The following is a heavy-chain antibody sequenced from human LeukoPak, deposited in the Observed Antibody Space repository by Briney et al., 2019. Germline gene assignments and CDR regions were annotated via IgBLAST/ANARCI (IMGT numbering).Heavy chain of an antibody. J-gene: IGHJ3*02. CDR2: IYSGGST. D-gene: IGHD3-22*01. Sequence: PGGSLRLSCAASGFTFSGNYMSWVRQAPGKGLEWVSIIYSGGSTYYADSVKGRFTISRDNSKNTLYLQMNSLRAEDTAVYYCAREGVVGAFDIWGQGTMVTVSS. V-gene: IGHV3-53*01. CDR1: GFTFSGNY. CDR3: AREGVVGAFDI.